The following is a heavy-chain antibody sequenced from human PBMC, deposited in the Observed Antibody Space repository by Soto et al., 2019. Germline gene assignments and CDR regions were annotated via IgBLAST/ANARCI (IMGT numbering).Heavy chain of an antibody. J-gene: IGHJ6*02. CDR3: ARGEVDYSNYYYYYGMDV. CDR2: INHSGST. V-gene: IGHV4-34*01. D-gene: IGHD4-4*01. CDR1: GGSFSGYY. Sequence: KTSETLSLTCAVYGGSFSGYYWSWIRQPPGKGLEWIGEINHSGSTNYNPSLKSRVTISVDTSKNLFSLKLSSVTAADTAVYYCARGEVDYSNYYYYYGMDVWGQGTTVTVSS.